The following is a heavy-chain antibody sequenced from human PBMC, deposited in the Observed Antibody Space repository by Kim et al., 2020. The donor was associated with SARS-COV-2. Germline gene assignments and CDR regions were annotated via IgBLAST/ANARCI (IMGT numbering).Heavy chain of an antibody. D-gene: IGHD5-18*01. CDR1: GYTFTSYG. Sequence: ASVKVSCKASGYTFTSYGISWVRQAPGQGLEWMGWISAYNGNTNYAQKLQGRVTMTIDTSTSTAYMELRSLRSDDTAVYYCARAPDSYGYYYYGMDVWGQGTTVTVSS. J-gene: IGHJ6*02. CDR2: ISAYNGNT. CDR3: ARAPDSYGYYYYGMDV. V-gene: IGHV1-18*01.